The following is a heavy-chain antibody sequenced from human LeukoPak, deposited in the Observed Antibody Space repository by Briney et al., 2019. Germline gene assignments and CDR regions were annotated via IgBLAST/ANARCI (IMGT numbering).Heavy chain of an antibody. Sequence: GASVKVSCKASGYSFINFSLSWVRQAPGQGLEWMGWISAYNHNTNYAQKFQGRVTMTIDTSTTTVYMELRSLRSDDTAIYYCARDLMYCDTMSCYDGDFDYWGQGTPVTVSS. CDR1: GYSFINFS. V-gene: IGHV1-18*01. J-gene: IGHJ4*02. D-gene: IGHD2-2*01. CDR3: ARDLMYCDTMSCYDGDFDY. CDR2: ISAYNHNT.